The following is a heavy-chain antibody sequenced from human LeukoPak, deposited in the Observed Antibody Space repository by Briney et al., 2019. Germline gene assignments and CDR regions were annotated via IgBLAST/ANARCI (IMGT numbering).Heavy chain of an antibody. Sequence: TLSLTCTVSGGSISSGGYYWSWIRQPPGKGLEWIGYIYHSGSTYYNPSLKSRVTISVDRSKNQFSLKPSSVTAADTAVYYCARLETVRGPENWGQGTLVTVSS. D-gene: IGHD3-10*01. J-gene: IGHJ4*02. CDR3: ARLETVRGPEN. CDR1: GGSISSGGYY. V-gene: IGHV4-30-2*01. CDR2: IYHSGST.